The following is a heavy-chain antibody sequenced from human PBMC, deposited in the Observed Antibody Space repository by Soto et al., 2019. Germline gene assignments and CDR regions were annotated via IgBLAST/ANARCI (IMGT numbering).Heavy chain of an antibody. CDR1: GFTFTDHW. J-gene: IGHJ5*02. CDR2: VANDGVTT. CDR3: VRDRPNNWFDP. Sequence: EVQVADSGGGSVQPGGSLRLSCAASGFTFTDHWMHWVRQGPGKGLEWVARVANDGVTTSYADFVKGRFTISRDNAKNMIYLQMNSLKVEDTAVYHCVRDRPNNWFDPWGQGILVTVSS. V-gene: IGHV3-74*01.